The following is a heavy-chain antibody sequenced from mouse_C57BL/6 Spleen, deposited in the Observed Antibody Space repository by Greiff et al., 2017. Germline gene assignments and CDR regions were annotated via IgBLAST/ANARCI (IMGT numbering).Heavy chain of an antibody. CDR2: IYPGSGNT. CDR1: GYSFTSYY. V-gene: IGHV1-66*01. Sequence: QVQLQQSGPELVKPGASVKISCKASGYSFTSYYIHWVKQRPGQGLEWIGWIYPGSGNTKYNEKFKGKATLTADTSSSTAYMQLSSLTSEDSAVYYCAREDNDYDWFAYWGQGTLVTVSA. CDR3: AREDNDYDWFAY. D-gene: IGHD2-4*01. J-gene: IGHJ3*01.